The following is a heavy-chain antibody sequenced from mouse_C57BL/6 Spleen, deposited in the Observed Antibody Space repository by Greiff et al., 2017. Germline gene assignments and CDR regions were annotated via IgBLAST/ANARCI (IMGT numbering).Heavy chain of an antibody. CDR2: IDPNSGGT. Sequence: QVQLQQSGAELVKPGASVKLSCKASGYTFTSYWMHWVKQRPGRGLEWIGRIDPNSGGTKYNEKFKGKDTLTVDKPSSTAYMHLSSLTSEDSAVYYCARSHYYGRSHWYFDVWGTGTTVTVSS. CDR1: GYTFTSYW. CDR3: ARSHYYGRSHWYFDV. D-gene: IGHD1-1*01. V-gene: IGHV1-72*01. J-gene: IGHJ1*03.